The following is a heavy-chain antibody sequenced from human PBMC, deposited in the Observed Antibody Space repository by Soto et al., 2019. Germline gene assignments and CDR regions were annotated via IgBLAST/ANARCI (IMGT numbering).Heavy chain of an antibody. D-gene: IGHD4-4*01. CDR2: INNDGGAT. J-gene: IGHJ5*02. CDR1: GFICTGHW. V-gene: IGHV3-74*01. Sequence: QPGGSLRLSCAASGFICTGHWMHWVRQGPGKGLDWVSGINNDGGATFYADSVKGRFTISRDNSNNMVYLQMNSLGAEDSAVYYCGTVFDLWGHGTQVTVSS. CDR3: GTVFDL.